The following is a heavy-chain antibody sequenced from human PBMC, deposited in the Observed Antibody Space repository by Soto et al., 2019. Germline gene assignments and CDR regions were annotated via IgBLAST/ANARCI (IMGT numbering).Heavy chain of an antibody. J-gene: IGHJ4*02. V-gene: IGHV1-46*01. CDR1: GYTLTSYY. Sequence: ASVKVSCKAPGYTLTSYYMHWVRQAPGQGLEWMGIINPSGGSTNYAQKFQGRVTMTRDTSTSTVYMELSSLRSEDTAVYYCARDDSGFSGSHYIDYFNYWGQGALVTVSS. CDR3: ARDDSGFSGSHYIDYFNY. CDR2: INPSGGST. D-gene: IGHD1-26*01.